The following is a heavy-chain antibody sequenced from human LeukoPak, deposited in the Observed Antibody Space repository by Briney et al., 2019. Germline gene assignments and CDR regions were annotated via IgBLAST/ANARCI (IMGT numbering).Heavy chain of an antibody. J-gene: IGHJ4*02. Sequence: GASVKVSCKAIGGILSKWSISWVRQAPGQGLEWVGTIIPEFEETHYAQKLQGRVTISADDSATAAYMELSSLRSDDTAVYYCASGGVTVYSYGPDYWGQGTLVAVSS. CDR2: IIPEFEET. CDR3: ASGGVTVYSYGPDY. D-gene: IGHD5-18*01. V-gene: IGHV1-69*13. CDR1: GGILSKWS.